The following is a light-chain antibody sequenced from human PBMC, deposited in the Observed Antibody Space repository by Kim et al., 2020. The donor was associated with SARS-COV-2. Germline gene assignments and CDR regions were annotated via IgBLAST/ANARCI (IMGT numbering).Light chain of an antibody. V-gene: IGLV1-44*01. Sequence: QSVLTQPPSESGTPGQRVTISCSGSSSNIGSNTVNWYQQLPGTAPKLLIYSDYQRASGVPDRFSGSRSGTSASLAISGLLSEDEADYYCAVWDESLRGRLFGTGTKVTVL. CDR3: AVWDESLRGRL. CDR2: SDY. J-gene: IGLJ1*01. CDR1: SSNIGSNT.